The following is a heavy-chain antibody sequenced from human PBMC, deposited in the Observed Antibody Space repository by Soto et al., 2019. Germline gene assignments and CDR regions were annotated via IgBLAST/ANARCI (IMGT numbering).Heavy chain of an antibody. CDR2: IGTHNGNT. D-gene: IGHD6-19*01. J-gene: IGHJ4*02. Sequence: QVQLVQSGAEVKKPGASVKVSCKASGYTFTNYGITWVRQAPGQGLEWMGWIGTHNGNTNYAQNLQGRVTMTTDTATSTAYRGLRGLRSADTAVYGRARDAVADTGGGYWGQGTLVTVSS. CDR1: GYTFTNYG. CDR3: ARDAVADTGGGY. V-gene: IGHV1-18*01.